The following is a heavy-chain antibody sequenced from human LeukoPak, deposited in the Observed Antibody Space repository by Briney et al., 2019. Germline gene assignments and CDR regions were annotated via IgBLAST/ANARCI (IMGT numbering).Heavy chain of an antibody. CDR1: GVSISSGGYS. Sequence: SQTLPLTCAVSGVSISSGGYSWSWIRQPPGKALEWIGYIYHSGSTYHSPSLKGRVTISVDRSKNQSSLKLSSVTAADTAVYYCARLDSSSWYGGGALDYWGQGTLVTVSS. CDR2: IYHSGST. V-gene: IGHV4-30-2*01. CDR3: ARLDSSSWYGGGALDY. J-gene: IGHJ4*02. D-gene: IGHD6-13*01.